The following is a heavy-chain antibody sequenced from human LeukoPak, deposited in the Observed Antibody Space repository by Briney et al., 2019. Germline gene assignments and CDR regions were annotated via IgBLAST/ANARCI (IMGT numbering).Heavy chain of an antibody. J-gene: IGHJ6*02. CDR3: ARATEFRGWYPPYYYYYGMDV. CDR1: GVSFSGYY. Sequence: TSETLSLTCAVYGVSFSGYYWSWIRQPPGKGLEWIGEINHSGSTNYNPSLKSRVTISVDTSKNQFSLKLSSVTAADTAVYYCARATEFRGWYPPYYYYYGMDVWGQGTTVTVSS. CDR2: INHSGST. D-gene: IGHD6-19*01. V-gene: IGHV4-34*01.